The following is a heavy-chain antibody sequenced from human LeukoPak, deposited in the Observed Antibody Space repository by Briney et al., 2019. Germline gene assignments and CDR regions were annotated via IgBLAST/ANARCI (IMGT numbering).Heavy chain of an antibody. CDR2: IYYSGST. Sequence: SETLSLTCTVSGGSISSYYWSWIRQPPGKGLEWIGYIYYSGSTNYNPSLKSRVTISVDTSKNQFSLKLSSVTAADTAVYYCARRHRSSSSDYFDYWGQGTLVTVSS. CDR3: ARRHRSSSSDYFDY. V-gene: IGHV4-59*01. CDR1: GGSISSYY. D-gene: IGHD6-6*01. J-gene: IGHJ4*02.